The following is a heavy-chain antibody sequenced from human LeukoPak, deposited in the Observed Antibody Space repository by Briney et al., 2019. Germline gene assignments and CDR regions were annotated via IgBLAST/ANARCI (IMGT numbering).Heavy chain of an antibody. D-gene: IGHD3-22*01. CDR1: GDSISSGGYS. Sequence: SETLSLTCAASGDSISSGGYSWSWIRQPPGKGLEWIGYIYYSGSTYYNPSLKSRVTISVDTSKNQFSLQLRSVTAADTAVYYCARDRYYEPLDYWGQGTLVTVST. J-gene: IGHJ4*02. CDR2: IYYSGST. CDR3: ARDRYYEPLDY. V-gene: IGHV4-30-4*07.